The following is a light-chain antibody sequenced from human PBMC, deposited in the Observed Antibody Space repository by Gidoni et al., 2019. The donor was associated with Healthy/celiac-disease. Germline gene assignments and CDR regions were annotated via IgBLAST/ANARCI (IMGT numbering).Light chain of an antibody. CDR2: AAS. J-gene: IGKJ1*01. CDR3: QQSYSTPWT. V-gene: IGKV1-39*01. Sequence: DIHVTQSPSSLSASVGDRVTITCRARQSISSYLNWYQQKPGKAPKLLIYAASSLQSGVPSRFSGSGSGTDFTLTISSLQPEDFATYYCQQSYSTPWTFGQGTKVEIK. CDR1: QSISSY.